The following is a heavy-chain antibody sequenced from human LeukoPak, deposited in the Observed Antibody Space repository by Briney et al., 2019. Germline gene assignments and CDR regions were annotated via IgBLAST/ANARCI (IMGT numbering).Heavy chain of an antibody. CDR3: AKDLGSSGTVNAFDI. V-gene: IGHV3-30*18. CDR2: ISYDGSNK. D-gene: IGHD3-22*01. Sequence: GGSLRLSCAASGFTFSSYGMHWVRQAPGKGLEWVAVISYDGSNKYYADSVKGRFTISRDNSKNTLYLQMNSLRAEDTAVYYCAKDLGSSGTVNAFDIWGQGTMVTVSS. CDR1: GFTFSSYG. J-gene: IGHJ3*02.